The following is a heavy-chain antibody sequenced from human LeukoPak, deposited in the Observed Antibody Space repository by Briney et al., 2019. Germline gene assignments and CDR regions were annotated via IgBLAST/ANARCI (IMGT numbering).Heavy chain of an antibody. CDR3: ARDRSGTFDY. J-gene: IGHJ4*02. D-gene: IGHD2-15*01. V-gene: IGHV3-33*01. CDR2: IWYDGSNK. Sequence: AGGSLRLSCAASGFTFSSYDMHWVRQAPGKGLEWVALIWYDGSNKHYADSVKGRFTISRDNSRNTLYLQMNSLRAEDTAVYYCARDRSGTFDYWGQGTLVTVSS. CDR1: GFTFSSYD.